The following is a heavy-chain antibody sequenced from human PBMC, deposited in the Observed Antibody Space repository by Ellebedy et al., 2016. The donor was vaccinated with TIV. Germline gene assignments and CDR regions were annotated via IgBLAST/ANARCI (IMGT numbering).Heavy chain of an antibody. CDR1: GFIVSSNY. D-gene: IGHD1-26*01. V-gene: IGHV3-66*01. CDR2: IYGGGGT. CDR3: ARGTYRDKRFYDS. Sequence: GESLKISCAVSGFIVSSNYMSWVRQAPGKGLEWVSLIYGGGGTYYADSVKGRFTISRDNSKNTLFLQMGSLRAEDTAVYFCARGTYRDKRFYDSWGQGTLVIVSS. J-gene: IGHJ4*02.